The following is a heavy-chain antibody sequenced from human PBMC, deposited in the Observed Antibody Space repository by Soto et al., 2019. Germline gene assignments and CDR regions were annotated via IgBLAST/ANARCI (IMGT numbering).Heavy chain of an antibody. CDR3: ASLAAAGTGPMDDAFDI. CDR1: GDSVSSNSAA. D-gene: IGHD6-13*01. CDR2: TYYRSKWYN. J-gene: IGHJ3*02. Sequence: PSQTLSLTCAISGDSVSSNSAAWNWIRQSPSRGLEWLGRTYYRSKWYNDYAVSVKSRITINPDTSKNQFSLQLNSVTPEDTSVYFCASLAAAGTGPMDDAFDIWGQGIMVTVSS. V-gene: IGHV6-1*01.